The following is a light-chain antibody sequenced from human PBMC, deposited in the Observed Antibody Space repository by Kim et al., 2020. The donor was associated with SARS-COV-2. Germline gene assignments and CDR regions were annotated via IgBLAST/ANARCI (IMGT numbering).Light chain of an antibody. CDR1: SLRSYY. Sequence: GQTGRITCQRDSLRSYYASWYQQKPGQAPVLVIYGQNNRPSGIPDRFSGSSSGNTASLTITGAQAEDEADYYCNSRDSSGNHQVVFGGGTQLTVL. CDR2: GQN. V-gene: IGLV3-19*01. J-gene: IGLJ2*01. CDR3: NSRDSSGNHQVV.